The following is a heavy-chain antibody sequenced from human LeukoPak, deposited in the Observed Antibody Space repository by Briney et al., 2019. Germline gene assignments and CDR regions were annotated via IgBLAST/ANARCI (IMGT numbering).Heavy chain of an antibody. CDR1: GGSISSYY. CDR2: IYYSGST. V-gene: IGHV4-59*08. Sequence: SETLSLTCTDSGGSISSYYWSWIRQPPGKGLEWIGYIYYSGSTNYNPSLKSRVTISVDTSKNQFSLKLSSVTAADTAVYYCARRGGSSGLDPWGQGTLVTVSS. D-gene: IGHD6-19*01. CDR3: ARRGGSSGLDP. J-gene: IGHJ5*02.